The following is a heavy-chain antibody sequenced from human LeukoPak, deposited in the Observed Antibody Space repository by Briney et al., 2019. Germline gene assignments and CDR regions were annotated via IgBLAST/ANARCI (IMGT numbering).Heavy chain of an antibody. CDR1: GFTFSSYS. D-gene: IGHD5-18*01. V-gene: IGHV3-21*04. J-gene: IGHJ4*02. CDR3: ASRGDTAMVTDY. Sequence: GGSLRLSCEGSGFTFSSYSMNWVRQGPGKGLEGVASIYSGSSYIYYADSVKGRFTISRDNSKNTPYLQMNSLRAEDTAVYYCASRGDTAMVTDYWGQGTLVTVSS. CDR2: IYSGSSYI.